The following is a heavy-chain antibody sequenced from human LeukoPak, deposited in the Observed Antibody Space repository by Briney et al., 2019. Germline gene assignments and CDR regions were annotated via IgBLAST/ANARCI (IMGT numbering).Heavy chain of an antibody. Sequence: GGSLRLSCAASGFTFSDYDMHWVRQATGKGLEWVSAIGTAGDTYYTGSVKGRFTISRENAKNSLYLQMNSLRAGDTAVYYCARVAKQRVGGVYYFDYWGQGTLVTVSS. CDR3: ARVAKQRVGGVYYFDY. V-gene: IGHV3-13*01. CDR2: IGTAGDT. CDR1: GFTFSDYD. J-gene: IGHJ4*02. D-gene: IGHD6-13*01.